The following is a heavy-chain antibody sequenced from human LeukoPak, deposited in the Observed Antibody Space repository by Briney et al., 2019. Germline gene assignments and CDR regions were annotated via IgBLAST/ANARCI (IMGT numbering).Heavy chain of an antibody. CDR2: ISGSGGST. CDR1: GFTFSSYA. Sequence: QPGGSLRLSCAASGFTFSSYAMSWVRQAPGKGLEWVSAISGSGGSTYYADSVKGRFTISRDNANSTLFLQMNSLRAEDTAVYYCARDRGSNNYFDQWGQGTLVTVSS. V-gene: IGHV3-23*01. J-gene: IGHJ4*02. D-gene: IGHD2-2*01. CDR3: ARDRGSNNYFDQ.